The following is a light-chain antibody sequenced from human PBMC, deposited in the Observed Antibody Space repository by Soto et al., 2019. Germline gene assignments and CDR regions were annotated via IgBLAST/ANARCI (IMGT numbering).Light chain of an antibody. CDR3: QQYIRWPLT. CDR2: GAS. CDR1: QSVSSN. Sequence: EIVMTQSPATLSVSPGARAPLSCRASQSVSSNLAWYQQNPGQAPSLLIYGASTRATGTPARFSGSGSGTEFTLTISSLQSEDFAVYYCQQYIRWPLTFGGGTKVDIK. V-gene: IGKV3-15*01. J-gene: IGKJ4*01.